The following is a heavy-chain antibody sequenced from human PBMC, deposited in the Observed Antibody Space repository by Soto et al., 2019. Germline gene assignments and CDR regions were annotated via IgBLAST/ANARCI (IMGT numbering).Heavy chain of an antibody. D-gene: IGHD3-22*01. CDR2: ISYDGSNK. V-gene: IGHV3-30*18. CDR3: AKDPKVNYYDSSGYFDY. Sequence: GGSLRLSCAASGFTFSSYGMHWVRQAPGKGLEWVAVISYDGSNKYYADSVKGRFTISRDNSKNTLYLQMNSLRAEDTAVYYCAKDPKVNYYDSSGYFDYWGQGTLVTVSS. J-gene: IGHJ4*02. CDR1: GFTFSSYG.